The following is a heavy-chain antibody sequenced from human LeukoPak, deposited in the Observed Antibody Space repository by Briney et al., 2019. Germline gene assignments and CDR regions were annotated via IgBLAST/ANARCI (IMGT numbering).Heavy chain of an antibody. Sequence: GGSLRLSCAASGFTFSNYNMNWVRQAPGKGLEWVSSISSSSRYIYYADSVKGRFTISRDNAKNSLYLQMNSLRAEDMALYYCAKDIGYSYGYSGYFDYWGQGTLVTVSS. J-gene: IGHJ4*02. D-gene: IGHD5-18*01. CDR3: AKDIGYSYGYSGYFDY. V-gene: IGHV3-21*04. CDR1: GFTFSNYN. CDR2: ISSSSRYI.